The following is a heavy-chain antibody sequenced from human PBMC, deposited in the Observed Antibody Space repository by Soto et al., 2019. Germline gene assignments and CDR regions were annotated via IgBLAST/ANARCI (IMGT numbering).Heavy chain of an antibody. D-gene: IGHD3-22*01. Sequence: PSETPSLTCTVPGGPIRNYYWGWFRQPPGKGLEWVGYIYSTGSTTYSPSLKSRVTISLDTSKNQFSLKLNSVTAADTAVYYCARLGGYYQAFDQWGQGSLVTVSS. CDR2: IYSTGST. CDR3: ARLGGYYQAFDQ. CDR1: GGPIRNYY. J-gene: IGHJ4*02. V-gene: IGHV4-59*08.